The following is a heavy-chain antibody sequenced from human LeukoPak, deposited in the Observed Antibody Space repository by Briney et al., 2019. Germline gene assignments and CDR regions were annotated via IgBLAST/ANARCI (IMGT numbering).Heavy chain of an antibody. D-gene: IGHD3-10*01. Sequence: SQTLSLTYTVSGGSISSIDYYWRWIRQPPGKGLEWIGYIYYSGSTYYNPSLKSRVTISLDTSKNQFSLKLSSVTAADTAVYYCARGALLWFSPSDYWGQGTLVTVSS. CDR3: ARGALLWFSPSDY. CDR1: GGSISSIDYY. CDR2: IYYSGST. J-gene: IGHJ4*02. V-gene: IGHV4-30-4*01.